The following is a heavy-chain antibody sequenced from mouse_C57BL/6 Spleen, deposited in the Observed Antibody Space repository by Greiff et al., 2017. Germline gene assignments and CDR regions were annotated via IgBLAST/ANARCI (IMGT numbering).Heavy chain of an antibody. D-gene: IGHD2-3*01. V-gene: IGHV1-84*01. CDR2: IYPGSGNT. CDR1: GYTFTDYY. Sequence: QVQLKQSGPELVKPGASVKISCKASGYTFTDYYINWVKQRPGQGLEWIGWIYPGSGNTKYNEKFKGKATLTVDTSSSTAYMQLSSLTSEDSAVXFCARRSDGYYPHWYFDVWGTGTTVTVSA. CDR3: ARRSDGYYPHWYFDV. J-gene: IGHJ1*03.